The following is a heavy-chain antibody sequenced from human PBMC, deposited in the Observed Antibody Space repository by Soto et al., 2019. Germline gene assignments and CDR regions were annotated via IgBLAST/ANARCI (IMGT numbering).Heavy chain of an antibody. CDR3: ERLVLGNWFDP. J-gene: IGHJ5*02. V-gene: IGHV5-51*01. Sequence: GESLKISCKGSGYSFTSYWNGWVRQMPGKGLEWIGIIYPGDSDTRYSPSFQGQVDISANKSISPAYLQWSSLKAVYNAMYYCERLVLGNWFDPWGQGTMVTVSS. CDR2: IYPGDSDT. CDR1: GYSFTSYW.